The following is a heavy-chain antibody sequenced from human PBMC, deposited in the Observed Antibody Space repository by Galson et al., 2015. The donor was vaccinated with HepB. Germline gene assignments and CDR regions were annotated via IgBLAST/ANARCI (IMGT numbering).Heavy chain of an antibody. D-gene: IGHD3-16*01. CDR3: AGMDDYIWLNGMDV. Sequence: SVKVSCKASGYTFTDYYIHWVRQAPGQGLEWMGWIKPNTGGTIYAQKFQGRVTMTRDTSISTAYMELSSLTFDDTAVYYCAGMDDYIWLNGMDVWGQGTTVIVSS. CDR1: GYTFTDYY. V-gene: IGHV1-2*02. J-gene: IGHJ6*02. CDR2: IKPNTGGT.